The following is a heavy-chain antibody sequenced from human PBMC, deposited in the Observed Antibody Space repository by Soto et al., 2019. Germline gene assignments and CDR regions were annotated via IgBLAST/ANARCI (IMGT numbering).Heavy chain of an antibody. V-gene: IGHV3-48*02. CDR2: ISSSSTI. D-gene: IGHD2-15*01. Sequence: GGSLRLPCAASGFTFSSYSMNWVRQAPGKGLEWVSYISSSSTIYYADSVKGRFTISRDNAKNSLYLQMNSLRDEDTAVYYCARDVKVGCSGGSCYIDYWGQGTLVTVSS. J-gene: IGHJ4*02. CDR1: GFTFSSYS. CDR3: ARDVKVGCSGGSCYIDY.